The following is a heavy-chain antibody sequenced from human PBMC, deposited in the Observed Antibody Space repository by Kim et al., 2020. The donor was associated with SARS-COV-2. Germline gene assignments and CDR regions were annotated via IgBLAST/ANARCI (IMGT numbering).Heavy chain of an antibody. D-gene: IGHD3-10*01. CDR3: ASGRLRGSGSYVYYYYGMDV. Sequence: GGSLRLSCAASGFTFSSYGMHWVRQAPGKGLEWVAVIWYDGSNKYYADSVKGRFTISRDNSKNTLYLQMNSLRAEDTAVYYCASGRLRGSGSYVYYYYGMDVWGQGTQFTVSS. CDR2: IWYDGSNK. J-gene: IGHJ6*02. V-gene: IGHV3-33*01. CDR1: GFTFSSYG.